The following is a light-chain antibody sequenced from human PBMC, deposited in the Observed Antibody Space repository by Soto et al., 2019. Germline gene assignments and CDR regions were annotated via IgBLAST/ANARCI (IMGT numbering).Light chain of an antibody. Sequence: DIQMTQSPSSLSASVGDRVTITCRASQSIGTFLNWYQAKPGKAPKLLISDASFLQSGVPSRFSGSGSGTDFTLTISSLQPEDFATYSCQQSYSTPLTFGGGTKMEIE. V-gene: IGKV1-39*01. CDR2: DAS. J-gene: IGKJ4*01. CDR3: QQSYSTPLT. CDR1: QSIGTF.